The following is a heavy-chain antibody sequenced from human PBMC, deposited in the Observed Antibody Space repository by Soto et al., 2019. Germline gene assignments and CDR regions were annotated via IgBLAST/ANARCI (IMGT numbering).Heavy chain of an antibody. D-gene: IGHD3-3*01. CDR1: GYTFTSYY. J-gene: IGHJ6*02. Sequence: ASVKVSCKASGYTFTSYYMHWVRQAPGQGLEWMGIINPSGGSTSYAQKFQDRVTMTRDTSTSTVYMELSSLRSEDTAVYYCARVGIDFWSGYYTVPSSGMDVWGQGTTVTVSS. CDR3: ARVGIDFWSGYYTVPSSGMDV. V-gene: IGHV1-46*01. CDR2: INPSGGST.